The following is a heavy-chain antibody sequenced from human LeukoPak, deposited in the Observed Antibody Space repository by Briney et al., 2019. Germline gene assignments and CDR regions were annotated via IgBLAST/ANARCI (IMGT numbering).Heavy chain of an antibody. CDR3: AAAYFGMDQYYYGMDV. Sequence: GGSLRLSCAASGFTFSSYAMSSVRQAPGKGLEWVSSISVIGGSTYYADSVRGRFTISRDNSKNMLYLQMNSLRAEDTAVYHCAAAYFGMDQYYYGMDVWGQGTTVTVSS. V-gene: IGHV3-23*01. CDR1: GFTFSSYA. D-gene: IGHD3-16*01. J-gene: IGHJ6*02. CDR2: ISVIGGST.